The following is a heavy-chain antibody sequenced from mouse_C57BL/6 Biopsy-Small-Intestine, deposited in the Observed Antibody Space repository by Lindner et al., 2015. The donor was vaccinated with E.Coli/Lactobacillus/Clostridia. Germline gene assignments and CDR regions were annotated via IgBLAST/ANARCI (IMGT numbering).Heavy chain of an antibody. D-gene: IGHD1-1*01. CDR1: GYTFTDYS. Sequence: VQLQESGPELVKPGASVKMSCKASGYTFTDYSMHWVKQSHGKSLEWIGYINPNNGGTNYNQKFKGKATLTVNKSSSTAYMELRSLTSEDSAVYYCARFIPYYYGSYYYAMDYWGQGTSVTVSS. CDR3: ARFIPYYYGSYYYAMDY. J-gene: IGHJ4*01. CDR2: INPNNGGT. V-gene: IGHV1-22*01.